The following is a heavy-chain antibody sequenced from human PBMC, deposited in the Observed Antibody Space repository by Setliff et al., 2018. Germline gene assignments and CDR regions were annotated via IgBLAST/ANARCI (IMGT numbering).Heavy chain of an antibody. V-gene: IGHV1-18*01. D-gene: IGHD2-2*01. CDR1: GYTFTDYG. CDR2: INNYSFKT. CDR3: RLAHCNTTSCEEALDF. Sequence: ASVKVSCKTSGYTFTDYGVSWVRQAPGQGLEWMGWINNYSFKTNYPQKFLGRVTVTTDTSTGTAYMELGSLTSDDTAIYYFRLAHCNTTSCEEALDFWSQGTLVTVSS. J-gene: IGHJ4*02.